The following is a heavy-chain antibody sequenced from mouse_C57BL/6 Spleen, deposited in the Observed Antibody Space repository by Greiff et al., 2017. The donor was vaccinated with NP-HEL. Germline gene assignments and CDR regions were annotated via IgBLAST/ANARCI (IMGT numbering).Heavy chain of an antibody. CDR1: GYAFSSSW. Sequence: VQLVESGPELVKPGASVKISCKASGYAFSSSWMNWVKQRPGKGLEWIGRIYPGDGDTNYNGKFKGKATLTADKSSSTAYMQLSSLTSEDSAVYFCARELTGTYYFDYWGQGTTLTVSS. V-gene: IGHV1-82*01. CDR3: ARELTGTYYFDY. D-gene: IGHD4-1*01. J-gene: IGHJ2*01. CDR2: IYPGDGDT.